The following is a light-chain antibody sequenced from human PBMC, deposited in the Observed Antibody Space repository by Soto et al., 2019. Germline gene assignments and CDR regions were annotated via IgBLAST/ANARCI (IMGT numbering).Light chain of an antibody. V-gene: IGKV3-20*01. CDR3: QQYDSFSVT. CDR2: RAS. J-gene: IGKJ1*01. CDR1: QSVSSSY. Sequence: EIVLIQSPGTLSFSPWEIASLSCSASQSVSSSYLAWYQQKPGQAPRLLIYRASTRATGIPDRFSGSGSGTEFTLTISSLQPEDFATYYCQQYDSFSVTFGQGTKVDIK.